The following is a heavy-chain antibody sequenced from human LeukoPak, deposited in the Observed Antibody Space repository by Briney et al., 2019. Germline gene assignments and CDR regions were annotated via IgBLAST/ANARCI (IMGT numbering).Heavy chain of an antibody. CDR3: ARHDYDSSGYLALTGGDFDY. D-gene: IGHD3-22*01. CDR1: GGSFSGYY. V-gene: IGHV4-34*01. J-gene: IGHJ4*02. CDR2: INHSGST. Sequence: SETLSLTCAVYGGSFSGYYWSWIRQPPGKGLEWIGEINHSGSTNYNPSLKSRVTISVDTSKNQFSLKLSSVTAADTAVYYCARHDYDSSGYLALTGGDFDYWGQGTLVTVSS.